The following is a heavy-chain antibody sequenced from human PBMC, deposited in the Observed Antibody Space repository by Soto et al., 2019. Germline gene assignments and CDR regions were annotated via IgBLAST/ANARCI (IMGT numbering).Heavy chain of an antibody. Sequence: PSQTLSLTCAISGDSVSSNSAAWNWIRLSPSRGLEWLARTYYRSRWYNDYAVSVRSRITVNPDTSKNQFSLQLTSVTPEDTAVYYCARVITVGGYWGQGTLVTVSS. V-gene: IGHV6-1*01. D-gene: IGHD4-17*01. CDR2: TYYRSRWYN. J-gene: IGHJ4*02. CDR1: GDSVSSNSAA. CDR3: ARVITVGGY.